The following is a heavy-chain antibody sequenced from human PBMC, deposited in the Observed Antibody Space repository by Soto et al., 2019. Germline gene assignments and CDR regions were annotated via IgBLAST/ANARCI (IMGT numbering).Heavy chain of an antibody. CDR3: VRWVTMVRGCIHTPYFDY. J-gene: IGHJ4*02. CDR2: IYYRGST. V-gene: IGHV4-31*03. Sequence: QVQLQESGPGLVEPSQTLSLTCTVSGGSISSGGYYWSWIRQHPGNGLEWIGYIYYRGSTYYNPSLKSRVNISVTTSKNQSSLKLSFVTAAQTAVDYCVRWVTMVRGCIHTPYFDYWGQGTLVTVSS. D-gene: IGHD3-10*01. CDR1: GGSISSGGYY.